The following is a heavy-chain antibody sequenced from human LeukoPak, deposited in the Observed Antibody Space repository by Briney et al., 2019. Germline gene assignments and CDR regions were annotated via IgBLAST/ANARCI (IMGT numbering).Heavy chain of an antibody. V-gene: IGHV3-33*01. D-gene: IGHD3-22*01. CDR3: ARDRSYYYDSSGCHDY. J-gene: IGHJ4*02. Sequence: GGSLRLSCAASGLTFSSYGMHWVRQAPGKGLEWVAVIWYDGSNKYYADSVKGRFTISRDNSKNTLYLQMNSLRAEDTAVYYCARDRSYYYDSSGCHDYWGQGTLVTVSS. CDR1: GLTFSSYG. CDR2: IWYDGSNK.